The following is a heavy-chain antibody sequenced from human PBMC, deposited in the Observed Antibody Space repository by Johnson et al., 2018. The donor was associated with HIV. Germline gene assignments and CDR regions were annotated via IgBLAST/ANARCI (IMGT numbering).Heavy chain of an antibody. D-gene: IGHD4-23*01. Sequence: QVQLVESGGDLVNPGGSLRLSCAGTGFTFDDYGMSWVRQAPGKGLEWVAVISYDGSNKYYADSVKGQFTISRDNSKNTLYLQMNSLRAEDTAVYYCAKEAYGGNSPHAFDIWGQGTMVTVSS. CDR1: GFTFDDYG. J-gene: IGHJ3*02. CDR3: AKEAYGGNSPHAFDI. CDR2: ISYDGSNK. V-gene: IGHV3-30*18.